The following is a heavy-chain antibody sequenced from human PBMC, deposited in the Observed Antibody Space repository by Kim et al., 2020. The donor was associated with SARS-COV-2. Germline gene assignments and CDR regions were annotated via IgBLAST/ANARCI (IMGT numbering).Heavy chain of an antibody. Sequence: ASVKVSCKASGYTFTSYTMHWVRQAPGQSLEWKGWINTGNGNTRYLQNFQGRVTITRDTSASTAYMELSSLTSDDTAVYYCARRGNGMDVWGQGTTVTVSS. CDR3: ARRGNGMDV. CDR1: GYTFTSYT. V-gene: IGHV1-3*04. J-gene: IGHJ6*02. CDR2: INTGNGNT. D-gene: IGHD3-16*01.